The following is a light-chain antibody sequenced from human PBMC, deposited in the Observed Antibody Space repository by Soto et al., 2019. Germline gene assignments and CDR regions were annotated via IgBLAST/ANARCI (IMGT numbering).Light chain of an antibody. Sequence: QSVLTQPPSVSGAPGQRVTISCTGSNSNIGAGYDVHWYQQLPGTAPKLLIYYNNIRPSGVPDRFSGSKSGTSASLAITGLQAEDEADYYCSSYTSSSTLFGTGTKVTVL. CDR1: NSNIGAGYD. CDR3: SSYTSSSTL. CDR2: YNN. V-gene: IGLV1-40*01. J-gene: IGLJ1*01.